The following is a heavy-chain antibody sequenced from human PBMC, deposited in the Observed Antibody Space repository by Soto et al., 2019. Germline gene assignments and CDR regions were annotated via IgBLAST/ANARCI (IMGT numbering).Heavy chain of an antibody. CDR3: AGGGSSGWFHNWFDP. D-gene: IGHD6-13*01. Sequence: SSETRCLTCTVSGGSIRRYCWTGSRQPPGEGLEWIGCICNSGSTNYNPSLKSRVTISVDTQMNQFSLQLSSVTVADTAVYYCAGGGSSGWFHNWFDPWGQGTLVTVSS. CDR1: GGSIRRYC. J-gene: IGHJ5*02. V-gene: IGHV4-59*03. CDR2: ICNSGST.